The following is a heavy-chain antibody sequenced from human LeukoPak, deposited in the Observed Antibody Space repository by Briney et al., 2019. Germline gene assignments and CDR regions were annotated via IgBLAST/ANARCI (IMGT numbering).Heavy chain of an antibody. V-gene: IGHV4-38-2*02. CDR1: GYSISSGYY. CDR2: IYHSGST. Sequence: SETLSLTCTVSGYSISSGYYWGWIRQPPGKGLEWIGSIYHSGSTYYNPSLKSRVTISVDTSKNQFSLKLSSVTAADTAVYYCARGALYYDILTGYWDWSCFQHWGRGTLVTVSS. CDR3: ARGALYYDILTGYWDWSCFQH. J-gene: IGHJ1*01. D-gene: IGHD3-9*01.